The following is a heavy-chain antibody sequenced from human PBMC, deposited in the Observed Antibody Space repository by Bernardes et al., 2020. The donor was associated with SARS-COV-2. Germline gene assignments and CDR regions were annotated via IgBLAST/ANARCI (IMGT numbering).Heavy chain of an antibody. CDR1: GGSISSSGYY. V-gene: IGHV4-39*01. D-gene: IGHD2-21*02. Sequence: SETLSLTCTVSGGSISSSGYYWGWLRQPPGKGLEWIVRFYSGGNTYYNPSLQSRLSKSIDTSKNQFSLRLSSVTAADTAVYYCAGSSFGADCYIGGLRSWDYAMDVWGQVTTVTVFS. CDR3: AGSSFGADCYIGGLRSWDYAMDV. J-gene: IGHJ6*02. CDR2: FYSGGNT.